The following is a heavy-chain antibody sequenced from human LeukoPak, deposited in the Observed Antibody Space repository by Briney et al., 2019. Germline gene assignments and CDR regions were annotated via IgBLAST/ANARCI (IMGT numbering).Heavy chain of an antibody. CDR3: ARDSPNYYGSGRDAFDI. V-gene: IGHV4-31*03. D-gene: IGHD3-10*01. CDR2: IYYSGST. J-gene: IGHJ3*02. Sequence: SETLSLTCTVSGGSISSGGYYWSWIRQHPGKGLEWIGYIYYSGSTYYNPSLKSRVTISVDTSKNQFSLKLSSVTAADTAVYYCARDSPNYYGSGRDAFDIWGQGTMVTVSS. CDR1: GGSISSGGYY.